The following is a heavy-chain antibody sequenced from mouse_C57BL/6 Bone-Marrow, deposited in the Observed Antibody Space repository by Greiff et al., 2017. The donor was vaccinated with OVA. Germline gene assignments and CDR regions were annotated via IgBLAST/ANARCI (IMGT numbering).Heavy chain of an antibody. D-gene: IGHD2-3*01. Sequence: QVQLKESGAELARPGASVKLSCKASGYPFTSYGISWVKQRTGQGLEWIGEIYPRSGNTYYNGKFKGKATLTADKSSSTAYMELRSLTSEDSAVYFGSRDGYGFADWGQGTLVTVSA. CDR3: SRDGYGFAD. V-gene: IGHV1-81*01. J-gene: IGHJ3*01. CDR2: IYPRSGNT. CDR1: GYPFTSYG.